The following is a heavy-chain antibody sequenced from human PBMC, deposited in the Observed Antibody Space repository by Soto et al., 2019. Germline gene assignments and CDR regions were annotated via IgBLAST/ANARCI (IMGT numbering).Heavy chain of an antibody. CDR1: GGSISSSY. D-gene: IGHD2-2*01. Sequence: SETLSLTCTVSGGSISSSYWNWIRQPPGKGLEWIGYIYYSGNTKYNPSLKGRVTISVDTSKNQFSLKVNSVTAADTAVYYCARAGCTSSSCYYVDGWFDPWGQGTLVTVSS. CDR2: IYYSGNT. J-gene: IGHJ5*02. CDR3: ARAGCTSSSCYYVDGWFDP. V-gene: IGHV4-59*01.